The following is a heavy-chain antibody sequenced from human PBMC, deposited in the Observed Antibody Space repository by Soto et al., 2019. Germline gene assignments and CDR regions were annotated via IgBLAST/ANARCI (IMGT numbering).Heavy chain of an antibody. D-gene: IGHD6-19*01. V-gene: IGHV3-23*01. CDR1: GFTFSSYA. Sequence: EVQLLESGGGLVQPGGSLRLSCAASGFTFSSYAMTWVRQATGKGLEWVSTISRSGDSTYYRDSVKGRFTISRDNSKNTVYLQMNSLRAEDTAGYYCAKTDKFNPQSSGWANRFDCWGQGTRVTVSS. CDR3: AKTDKFNPQSSGWANRFDC. J-gene: IGHJ4*02. CDR2: ISRSGDST.